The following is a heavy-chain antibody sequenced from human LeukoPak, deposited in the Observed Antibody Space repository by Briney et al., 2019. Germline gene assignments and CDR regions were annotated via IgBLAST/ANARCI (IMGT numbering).Heavy chain of an antibody. D-gene: IGHD6-19*01. CDR2: INPNSGGT. CDR3: ARQGSGWYYFDY. CDR1: GYTFTGYY. V-gene: IGHV1-2*02. Sequence: ASVKVSCKASGYTFTGYYIHWVRQAPGQGLEWMGWINPNSGGTNYAQKFQGRVTMTRDTSISTACMELSRLRSDDTAVYYCARQGSGWYYFDYWGQGTLVTVSS. J-gene: IGHJ4*02.